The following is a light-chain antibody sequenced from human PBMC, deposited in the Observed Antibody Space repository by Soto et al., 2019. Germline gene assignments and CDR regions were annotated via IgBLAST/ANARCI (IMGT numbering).Light chain of an antibody. CDR2: AAS. Sequence: DIQMTQSPSSLSASVGDRVTITGRASQDINNYLAWYQQRPGKVPKLLIYAASTLQSGVPSRFSGSGSGTDFTLTISSLQPEDVASYYCQKYDIAPRTFGGGTRVEVK. CDR1: QDINNY. CDR3: QKYDIAPRT. J-gene: IGKJ4*01. V-gene: IGKV1-27*01.